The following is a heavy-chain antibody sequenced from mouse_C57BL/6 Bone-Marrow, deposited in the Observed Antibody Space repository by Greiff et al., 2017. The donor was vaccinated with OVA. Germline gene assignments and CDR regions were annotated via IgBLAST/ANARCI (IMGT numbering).Heavy chain of an antibody. Sequence: QVQLQQPGAELVKPGASVKLSCKASGYTFTSYWMHWVKQRPGQGLEWIGMIHPNSGSTNYNEKFKSKATLTVDKSSSTAYMQLSSLTSEDSAVYYCASRWLLRKYPFAYWGQGTLVTVSA. D-gene: IGHD2-3*01. CDR3: ASRWLLRKYPFAY. CDR1: GYTFTSYW. CDR2: IHPNSGST. V-gene: IGHV1-64*01. J-gene: IGHJ3*01.